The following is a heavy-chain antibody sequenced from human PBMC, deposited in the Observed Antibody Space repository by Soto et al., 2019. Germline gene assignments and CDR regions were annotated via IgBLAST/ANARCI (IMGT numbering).Heavy chain of an antibody. Sequence: HSEALSVECPISGASITWSSCYWGWIRQPPGKGLEWVGDVYYSGSTYYNPSLKSRLTMSIDTSKGQFSLKMSSVTAADTGVYYCARLTSRISAASHGRSSWLDPWGPGSLVNVSS. D-gene: IGHD2-15*01. CDR3: ARLTSRISAASHGRSSWLDP. V-gene: IGHV4-39*01. J-gene: IGHJ5*02. CDR2: VYYSGST. CDR1: GASITWSSCY.